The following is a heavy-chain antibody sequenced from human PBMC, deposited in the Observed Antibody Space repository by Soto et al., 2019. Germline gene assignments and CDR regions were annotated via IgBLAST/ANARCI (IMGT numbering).Heavy chain of an antibody. V-gene: IGHV4-39*02. CDR3: ARDGEQQLVYPYYYYYGMDV. Sequence: PSETLSLTCTVSGGSISSSSYYWGWIRQPPGKGLEWIGSIYYSGSTYYNPSLKSRVTISVDTSKNQFSLKLSSVTAADTAVYYCARDGEQQLVYPYYYYYGMDVWGQRTKVTVSS. D-gene: IGHD6-13*01. CDR2: IYYSGST. J-gene: IGHJ6*02. CDR1: GGSISSSSYY.